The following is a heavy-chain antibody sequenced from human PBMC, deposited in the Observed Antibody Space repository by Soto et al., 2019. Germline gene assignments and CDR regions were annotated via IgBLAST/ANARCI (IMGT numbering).Heavy chain of an antibody. CDR1: GGSISSYY. V-gene: IGHV4-59*01. Sequence: PSGTLSLTCTVSGGSISSYYWSWIRQPPGKGLEWIGYIYYSGSTNYNPSLKSRVTISVDTSKNQFSLKLSSVTAADTAVYYCARAYGGYADYWGQGALVTVS. CDR2: IYYSGST. J-gene: IGHJ4*02. D-gene: IGHD5-12*01. CDR3: ARAYGGYADY.